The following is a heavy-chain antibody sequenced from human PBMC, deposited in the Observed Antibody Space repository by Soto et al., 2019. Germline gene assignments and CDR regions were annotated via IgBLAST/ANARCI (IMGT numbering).Heavy chain of an antibody. D-gene: IGHD2-8*01. CDR3: ARDGYLYGSFDY. V-gene: IGHV4-34*01. J-gene: IGHJ4*02. Sequence: QVQLQQWGAGLLKPSETLSLTCGVNGGSFSDHWWSWIRQPPGKGLEWIGEIKPDGSAKYNPSLKSRLSISLDTSKTQFSLKLNSVTAADTAVYYCARDGYLYGSFDYWGQGTLVTVSS. CDR2: IKPDGSA. CDR1: GGSFSDHW.